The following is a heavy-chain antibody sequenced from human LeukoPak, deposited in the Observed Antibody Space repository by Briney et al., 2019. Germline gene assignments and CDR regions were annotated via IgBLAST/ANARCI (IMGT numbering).Heavy chain of an antibody. CDR2: ISAYNGNT. CDR1: GYTFTSYG. J-gene: IGHJ5*02. CDR3: ARDLLYFGYSSSSSWFDP. V-gene: IGHV1-18*01. D-gene: IGHD6-6*01. Sequence: ASVKVSCKASGYTFTSYGISWVRQAPGQGLEWMGWISAYNGNTNYAQKLQGRVTMTTDTSTSTAYMELRSLRSDDTAVYYCARDLLYFGYSSSSSWFDPWGQGTLVAVSS.